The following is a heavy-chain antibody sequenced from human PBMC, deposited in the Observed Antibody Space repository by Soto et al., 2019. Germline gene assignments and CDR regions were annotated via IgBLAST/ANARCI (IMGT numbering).Heavy chain of an antibody. CDR3: AKAGQWLDSYYYGMDV. CDR2: ISGSGGST. V-gene: IGHV3-23*01. D-gene: IGHD6-19*01. J-gene: IGHJ6*02. CDR1: GFTFSSYA. Sequence: GGSLRLSCAASGFTFSSYAMSWVRQAPGKGLEWVSAISGSGGSTYYADSVKGRFTISRDNSKNTLYLQMNSLRAEDTAVYYCAKAGQWLDSYYYGMDVWGQGTTVTVSS.